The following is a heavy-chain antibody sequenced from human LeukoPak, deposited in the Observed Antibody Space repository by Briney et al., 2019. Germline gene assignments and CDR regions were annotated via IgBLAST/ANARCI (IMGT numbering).Heavy chain of an antibody. D-gene: IGHD5-12*01. CDR1: GFTLNTYW. J-gene: IGHJ6*03. Sequence: PGGSLRLSCAASGFTLNTYWMHWVRQAPGKGLVWVSRINGDGSSTTYADSVKGRFTISGDNAKNTLYLQMNSLRAEDTAVYYCARGLAARGATMDVWGKGTTVTVSS. V-gene: IGHV3-74*01. CDR3: ARGLAARGATMDV. CDR2: INGDGSST.